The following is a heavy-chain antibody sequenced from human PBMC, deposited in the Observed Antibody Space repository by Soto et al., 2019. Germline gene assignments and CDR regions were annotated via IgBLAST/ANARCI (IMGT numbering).Heavy chain of an antibody. V-gene: IGHV1-2*02. Sequence: AAVKVSCKTSGYTFTCYYMHWVRQGPGQGLEWMGWINPNSGGTNYAQKFQGRVTMTRDTSISTAYMELSRLRSDDTAVYYCARDPWMELGYYDSSGHPDYWGQAILVTAS. CDR2: INPNSGGT. J-gene: IGHJ4*02. D-gene: IGHD3-22*01. CDR1: GYTFTCYY. CDR3: ARDPWMELGYYDSSGHPDY.